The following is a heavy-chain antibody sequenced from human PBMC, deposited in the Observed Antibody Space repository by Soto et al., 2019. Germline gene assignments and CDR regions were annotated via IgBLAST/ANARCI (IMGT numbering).Heavy chain of an antibody. D-gene: IGHD4-4*01. CDR1: GFTFSNYA. J-gene: IGHJ6*02. CDR3: ARGGLHPPHGDGMDV. Sequence: QVQLVESGGGVVQPGRSLRLSCAASGFTFSNYAMHWVRQAPGKGLEWVAVISYDGSNKYYADSVKGRFTISRDNSKNTLYLQMNSLRAEDTAVYYCARGGLHPPHGDGMDVWGQGTTVTVSS. V-gene: IGHV3-30-3*01. CDR2: ISYDGSNK.